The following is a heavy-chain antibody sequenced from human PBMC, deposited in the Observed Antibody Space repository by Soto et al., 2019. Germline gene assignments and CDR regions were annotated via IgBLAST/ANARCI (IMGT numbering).Heavy chain of an antibody. V-gene: IGHV3-13*01. CDR1: GFTFSSYD. CDR3: ARAYRDSDAYYYYGMDV. D-gene: IGHD4-4*01. CDR2: IGTAGDT. J-gene: IGHJ6*02. Sequence: GGSLRLSCAASGFTFSSYDMHWVRQATGKGLEWVSAIGTAGDTYYPGSVKGRFTISRENAKNSLYLQMNSLRAGDTAVYYCARAYRDSDAYYYYGMDVWGQGTTVTVSS.